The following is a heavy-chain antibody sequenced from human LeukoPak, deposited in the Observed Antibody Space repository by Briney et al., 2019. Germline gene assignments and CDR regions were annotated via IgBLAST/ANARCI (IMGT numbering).Heavy chain of an antibody. CDR2: IITDGSST. Sequence: GGSLRLSCAASGFTVSSYWMHWVRQAPGKGLVWVSRIITDGSSTTYADSVRGRFTISRDNANNTLYLQINSLSAEDTAVYYCARENGGSYFYMDVWGKGTTVTVSS. D-gene: IGHD1-1*01. CDR1: GFTVSSYW. V-gene: IGHV3-74*01. J-gene: IGHJ6*03. CDR3: ARENGGSYFYMDV.